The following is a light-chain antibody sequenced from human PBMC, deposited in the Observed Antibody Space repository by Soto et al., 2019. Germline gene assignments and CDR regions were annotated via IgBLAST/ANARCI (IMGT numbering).Light chain of an antibody. CDR2: AAS. V-gene: IGKV1-39*01. J-gene: IGKJ2*01. Sequence: IQMTQSPSSLSASVGDRVAITCRASQSISNYLNWYQQKVGKAPKLLIYAASSLQSGVPSRFSGSGSGTDFTLTISSLQPEDFATYFCQQSYSTPYTFGQGTELEIK. CDR1: QSISNY. CDR3: QQSYSTPYT.